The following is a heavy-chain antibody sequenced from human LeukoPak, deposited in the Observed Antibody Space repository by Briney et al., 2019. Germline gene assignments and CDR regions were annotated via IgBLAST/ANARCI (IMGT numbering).Heavy chain of an antibody. CDR1: GFTFSSYG. D-gene: IGHD2-2*01. CDR2: ISGSGGST. V-gene: IGHV3-23*01. Sequence: GGSLRLSCAASGFTFSSYGMSWVRQAPGKGLEWVSAISGSGGSTYYADSVKGRFTISRDNSKNTLYLQMNSLRAEDTAVYYCAKAKGYQLLYFDYWGQGTLVTVSS. J-gene: IGHJ4*02. CDR3: AKAKGYQLLYFDY.